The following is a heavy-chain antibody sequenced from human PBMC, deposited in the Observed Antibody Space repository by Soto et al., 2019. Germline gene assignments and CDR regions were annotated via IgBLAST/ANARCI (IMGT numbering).Heavy chain of an antibody. Sequence: SETLSLTCAVYGASLSDNYCNWLRQPPGKGLEWIGEINHSGNTNYNPSLKSRVTISVDKSKNQFSLKLSSVTAADTAVYYCARVEYSSSSITMVRGVNFDYWGQGTLVTVSS. J-gene: IGHJ4*02. D-gene: IGHD3-10*01. V-gene: IGHV4-34*01. CDR2: INHSGNT. CDR1: GASLSDNY. CDR3: ARVEYSSSSITMVRGVNFDY.